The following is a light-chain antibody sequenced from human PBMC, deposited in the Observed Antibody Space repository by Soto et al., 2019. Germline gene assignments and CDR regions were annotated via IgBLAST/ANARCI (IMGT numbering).Light chain of an antibody. CDR1: QTIGDND. CDR2: GAS. CDR3: QQYGSSPH. Sequence: EIVLTQSPDTLSLSPGERGTLSCRASQTIGDNDLAWYQHKPGQAPRLLIYGASSRATGIPDRFSGSGSGTDFTLTISRLEPEDFAVYYCQQYGSSPHFGGGTKVDIK. V-gene: IGKV3-20*01. J-gene: IGKJ4*01.